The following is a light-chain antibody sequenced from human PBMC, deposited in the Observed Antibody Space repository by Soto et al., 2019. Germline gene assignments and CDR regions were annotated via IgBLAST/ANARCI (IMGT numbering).Light chain of an antibody. J-gene: IGKJ5*01. Sequence: DMQMTPSPSSVSASVVDMVTITGRARQDRRSWLAWYQQKPGKAPTLLIYTASTLQSGVPSRFSGSGSGTHFTLTISSLQPEDFATYYCQQANSFPITFGQGTRLEIK. CDR2: TAS. V-gene: IGKV1-12*01. CDR1: QDRRSW. CDR3: QQANSFPIT.